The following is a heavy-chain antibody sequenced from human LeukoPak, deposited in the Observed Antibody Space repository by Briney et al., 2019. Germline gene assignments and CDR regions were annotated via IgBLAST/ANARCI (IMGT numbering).Heavy chain of an antibody. J-gene: IGHJ4*02. CDR3: ARDDGYCSGGSCYGKFDY. Sequence: GASVKVSCTAIGYTFTGYYLHWVRQAPGQGLEWMGWINPNSGGTNYAQKFQGRVTMTRDTSISTAYMELSRLRSDDTAVYYCARDDGYCSGGSCYGKFDYWGQGTLVTVSS. D-gene: IGHD2-15*01. CDR1: GYTFTGYY. V-gene: IGHV1-2*02. CDR2: INPNSGGT.